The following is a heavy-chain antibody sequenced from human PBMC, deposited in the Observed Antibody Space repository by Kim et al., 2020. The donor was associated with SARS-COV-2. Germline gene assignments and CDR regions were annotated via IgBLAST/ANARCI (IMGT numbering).Heavy chain of an antibody. Sequence: SETLSLTCTVSGGSISSYFWSWIRQPPGKGLEWIGYIYYSGNTNYNPSLKSRVTISVDTSKSQFSLKLSSLTAADTDMYYFARQDWFEAFDIWGQGTMVTVSS. CDR3: ARQDWFEAFDI. CDR1: GGSISSYF. D-gene: IGHD3-9*01. J-gene: IGHJ3*02. CDR2: IYYSGNT. V-gene: IGHV4-59*08.